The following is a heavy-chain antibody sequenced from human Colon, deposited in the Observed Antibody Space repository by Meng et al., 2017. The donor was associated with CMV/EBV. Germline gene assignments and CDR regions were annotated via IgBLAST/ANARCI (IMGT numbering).Heavy chain of an antibody. D-gene: IGHD3-22*01. CDR2: INPNSGGT. CDR1: GYNFTGYY. V-gene: IGHV1-2*02. CDR3: ATVSSGYYLYFQH. Sequence: VERVQAGAEVQKPGASVTVSCKASGYNFTGYYMHWVRQAPGQGLEWMGWINPNSGGTNYAQKFQGRVTMTGDTSISTAYMELSRLRSDDTAVYYCATVSSGYYLYFQHWGQGTLVTVSS. J-gene: IGHJ1*01.